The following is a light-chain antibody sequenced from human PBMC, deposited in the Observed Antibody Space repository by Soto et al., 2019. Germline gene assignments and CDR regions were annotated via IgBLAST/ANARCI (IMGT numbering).Light chain of an antibody. CDR2: GAS. CDR3: QQYGDSPET. V-gene: IGKV3-20*01. Sequence: PGEPGTLSCRASQSVRSSYLSWYQRKPGQAPRLLIYGASSRATGIPDRFSGSGSGTDFTLTISRLEPENFAVYYCQQYGDSPETFGQGTKVEI. J-gene: IGKJ1*01. CDR1: QSVRSSY.